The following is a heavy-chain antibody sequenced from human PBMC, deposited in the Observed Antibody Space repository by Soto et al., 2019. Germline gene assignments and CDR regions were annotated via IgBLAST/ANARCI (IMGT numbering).Heavy chain of an antibody. CDR1: GAALSSGGYF. V-gene: IGHV4-61*08. Sequence: SETLSLTCPVSGAALSSGGYFYTWVRQPPGKGLEWLGYIYYSGGTNYNPSLKSRVTISLDKSKGQFSLRLISVTAADTAVYYCTREQSDDNYFDPWGQGTLVTVSS. CDR2: IYYSGGT. D-gene: IGHD6-19*01. CDR3: TREQSDDNYFDP. J-gene: IGHJ5*02.